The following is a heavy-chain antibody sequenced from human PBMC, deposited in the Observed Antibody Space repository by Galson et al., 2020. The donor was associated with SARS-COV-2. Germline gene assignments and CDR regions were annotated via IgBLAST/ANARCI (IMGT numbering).Heavy chain of an antibody. D-gene: IGHD2-15*01. CDR1: GFTFSSYS. V-gene: IGHV3-30-3*01. CDR3: GRGKYCSGGTCYEGGDS. J-gene: IGHJ5*01. CDR2: ISLDGTNQ. Sequence: GESLKISCAASGFTFSSYSMHWVRQAPGKGLEWVATISLDGTNQYYADSVRGRFTISRDKSKNTLYLQVNSLTAEDTAVYYCGRGKYCSGGTCYEGGDSWGQGTLVTVSS.